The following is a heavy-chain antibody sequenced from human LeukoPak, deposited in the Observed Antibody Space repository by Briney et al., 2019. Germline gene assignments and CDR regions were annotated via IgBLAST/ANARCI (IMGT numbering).Heavy chain of an antibody. D-gene: IGHD6-13*01. Sequence: GGSLRLSCATSGFSFSSYWMSWVRQAPGKGLECVANIKQDGSEKYYVDSVKGRFTISRDNAKNSLYLQMNSLRAEDTAVYYCARALAAAGTEAVYWGQGTLVTVSS. J-gene: IGHJ4*02. V-gene: IGHV3-7*03. CDR2: IKQDGSEK. CDR3: ARALAAAGTEAVY. CDR1: GFSFSSYW.